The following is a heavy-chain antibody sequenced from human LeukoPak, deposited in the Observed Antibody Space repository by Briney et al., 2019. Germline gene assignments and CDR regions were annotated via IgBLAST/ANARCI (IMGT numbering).Heavy chain of an antibody. J-gene: IGHJ4*02. D-gene: IGHD3-10*02. V-gene: IGHV3-33*06. CDR1: GFTFSSYG. Sequence: GGSVRLSCAASGFTFSSYGMHWVRQAPGKGLEWVAVIWYDGSNKYYADSVKGRFTISRDNSKNTLYLQMNSLRAEDTAVYYCAKDLGSGTYSGDYWGQGTLVTVSS. CDR3: AKDLGSGTYSGDY. CDR2: IWYDGSNK.